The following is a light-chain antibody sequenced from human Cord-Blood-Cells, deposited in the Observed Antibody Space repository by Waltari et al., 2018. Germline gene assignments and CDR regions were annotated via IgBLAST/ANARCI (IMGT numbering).Light chain of an antibody. J-gene: IGLJ3*02. Sequence: QSALTQPRSVSGSPGQSVTISCTGTSSDVVGYNYVSWYQQHPGKAPKLSIYDFSKRPSGVPDRFSGSKSGNTASLTISGLQAEDEADYYCCSYAGSFWVFGGGTKLTVL. V-gene: IGLV2-11*01. CDR2: DFS. CDR1: SSDVVGYNY. CDR3: CSYAGSFWV.